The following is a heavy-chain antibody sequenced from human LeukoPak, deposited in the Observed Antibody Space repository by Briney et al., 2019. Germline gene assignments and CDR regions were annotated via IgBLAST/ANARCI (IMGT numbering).Heavy chain of an antibody. CDR2: INPNSGGT. D-gene: IGHD5-24*01. Sequence: ASVTVSCKASGYTFTDYYMHWVRQAAGQGLEWMGWINPNSGGTNYAQKFQGRVTMTRDTSISTAYMELSRLRSDDTAVYYCAREGSRDGYNLGYDYWGQGTLVTVSS. CDR1: GYTFTDYY. CDR3: AREGSRDGYNLGYDY. J-gene: IGHJ4*02. V-gene: IGHV1-2*02.